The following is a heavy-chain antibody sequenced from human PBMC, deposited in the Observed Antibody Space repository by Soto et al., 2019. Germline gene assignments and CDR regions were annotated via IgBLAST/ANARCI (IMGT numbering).Heavy chain of an antibody. Sequence: QVQLVQSATEVVKPGASVRVSCKASGYVFTGWGISWVRQVPGQGLEWVGWVSAYDGETRSSEKLQGRISVTRDKATSTVYMDLTNLRSDDAAVYYCARDRAGLLEFWGQGTLVTVSS. D-gene: IGHD3-10*01. J-gene: IGHJ4*02. CDR2: VSAYDGET. V-gene: IGHV1-18*01. CDR1: GYVFTGWG. CDR3: ARDRAGLLEF.